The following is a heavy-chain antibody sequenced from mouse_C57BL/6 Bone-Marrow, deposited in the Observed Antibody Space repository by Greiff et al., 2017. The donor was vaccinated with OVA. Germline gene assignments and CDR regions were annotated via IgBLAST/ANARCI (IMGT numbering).Heavy chain of an antibody. J-gene: IGHJ2*01. CDR2: INPSSGYT. CDR3: DRYWDFDY. Sequence: VQLQQSGAELVRPGASVKMSCKASGYTFTSYTMHWVKQRPGQGLEWIGYINPSSGYTKYNQKFKDKATLTANKSSSTAYMQLSNLTSEDSAVYYCDRYWDFDYWGQGTTLTVSS. V-gene: IGHV1-4*01. D-gene: IGHD4-1*01. CDR1: GYTFTSYT.